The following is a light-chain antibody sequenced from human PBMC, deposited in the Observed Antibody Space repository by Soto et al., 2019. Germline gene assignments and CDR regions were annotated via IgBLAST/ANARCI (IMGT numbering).Light chain of an antibody. CDR1: QSVSSD. CDR3: QQYNNWPPT. Sequence: EKVMTQSPATLSVSPGERATLSCRASQSVSSDLAWYQQKPGQAPRLLIYGASTRATGIPARFSGSGSGTEFNLTISSLQSEDFAVYYCQQYNNWPPTFGGRTKVDLK. CDR2: GAS. V-gene: IGKV3-15*01. J-gene: IGKJ4*01.